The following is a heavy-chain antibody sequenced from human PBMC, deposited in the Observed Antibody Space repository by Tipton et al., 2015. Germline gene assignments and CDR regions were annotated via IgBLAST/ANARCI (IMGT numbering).Heavy chain of an antibody. CDR1: GFTFTDAW. Sequence: SLRLSCAASGFTFTDAWMNWVRQAPGKGLEWVSTISGSGSDTYYADSVKGRFTISRDNSKNTLYLQMNSLSADDTAVYYCARDDGDYVLGEFDYWGQGTLVAVSS. V-gene: IGHV3-23*01. CDR2: ISGSGSDT. J-gene: IGHJ4*02. D-gene: IGHD4-17*01. CDR3: ARDDGDYVLGEFDY.